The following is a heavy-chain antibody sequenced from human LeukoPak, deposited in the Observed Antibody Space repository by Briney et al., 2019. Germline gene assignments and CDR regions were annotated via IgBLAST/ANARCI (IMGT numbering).Heavy chain of an antibody. CDR1: GFTFSSSD. CDR3: ARDFFISSNGVSYYYGMDV. V-gene: IGHV3-13*01. D-gene: IGHD3-10*01. CDR2: IGTAGGT. Sequence: GGSLRLSCAASGFTFSSSDMHWVRQTPGKTLEWVSAIGTAGGTYYPDSVRGRFIISRDNSKNTPYLQMNSLRAEDTAVYYCARDFFISSNGVSYYYGMDVWGQGTTVTVSS. J-gene: IGHJ6*02.